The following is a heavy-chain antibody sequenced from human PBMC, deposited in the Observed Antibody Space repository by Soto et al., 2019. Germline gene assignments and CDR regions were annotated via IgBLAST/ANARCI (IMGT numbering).Heavy chain of an antibody. Sequence: GGALKLSCAASGFTSSSYGIHLVRQAPGTGLEWVAVISYDGSNKYYADSVKGRFTISRDNSENSLFLQMNSLRAEETAVYYCAKSSRGGYYFDYWGQGTLVTVSS. CDR3: AKSSRGGYYFDY. D-gene: IGHD1-26*01. J-gene: IGHJ4*02. CDR1: GFTSSSYG. V-gene: IGHV3-30*18. CDR2: ISYDGSNK.